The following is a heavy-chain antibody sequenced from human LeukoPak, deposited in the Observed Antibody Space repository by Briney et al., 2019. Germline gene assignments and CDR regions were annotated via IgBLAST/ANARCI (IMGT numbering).Heavy chain of an antibody. CDR2: ISGSGGST. D-gene: IGHD1-26*01. CDR1: GFTFSSYA. CDR3: AKVISGSYSYFDY. Sequence: GGSLRLSCAASGFTFSSYAMSWVRQAPGKGLEWVSAISGSGGSTYHADSVKGRFTISRDNSKNTLYLQMNSLRAEDTAVYYCAKVISGSYSYFDYWGQGTLVTVSS. J-gene: IGHJ4*02. V-gene: IGHV3-23*01.